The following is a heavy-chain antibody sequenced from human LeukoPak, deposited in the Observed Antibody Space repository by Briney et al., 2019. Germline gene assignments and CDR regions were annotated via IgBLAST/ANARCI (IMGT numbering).Heavy chain of an antibody. V-gene: IGHV3-23*01. CDR2: ISGSGATT. Sequence: GGSLRLSCAASGFTFSNYAMSWVRQAPGKGLEWVSAISGSGATTYSADSVKGRFTISRDNSKNTLYLQMNSLRAEDTAVYYCAKGYSFGCCNYYYMDAWGKGTTVTVSS. D-gene: IGHD5-18*01. CDR1: GFTFSNYA. CDR3: AKGYSFGCCNYYYMDA. J-gene: IGHJ6*03.